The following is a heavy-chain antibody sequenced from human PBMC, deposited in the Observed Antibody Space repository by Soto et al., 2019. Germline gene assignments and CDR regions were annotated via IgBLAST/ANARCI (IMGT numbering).Heavy chain of an antibody. CDR1: GYTFTSYY. Sequence: GASVKVSCKASGYTFTSYYMHWVRQAPGQGLEWMGWINPNSGGTNYAQKFQGWVTMTRDTSISTAYMELSRLRSDDTAVYYCARGESSGGSGSDYLPNSCFDPWGQGTLVTVSS. D-gene: IGHD3-10*01. J-gene: IGHJ5*02. V-gene: IGHV1-2*04. CDR2: INPNSGGT. CDR3: ARGESSGGSGSDYLPNSCFDP.